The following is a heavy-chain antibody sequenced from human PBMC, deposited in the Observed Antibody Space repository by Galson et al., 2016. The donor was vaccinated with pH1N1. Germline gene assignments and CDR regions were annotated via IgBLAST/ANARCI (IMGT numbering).Heavy chain of an antibody. Sequence: SLRLSCAASGLPSNDHAMHWVRRTPGKGLEWVSGIYWSDSRTGYADSVKGRFTISRDSAENSLYLQMNSLRVDDTALYYCGKDIHPGGLDYWSQGTQVTVSS. V-gene: IGHV3-9*02. CDR1: GLPSNDHA. CDR3: GKDIHPGGLDY. CDR2: IYWSDSRT. J-gene: IGHJ4*02.